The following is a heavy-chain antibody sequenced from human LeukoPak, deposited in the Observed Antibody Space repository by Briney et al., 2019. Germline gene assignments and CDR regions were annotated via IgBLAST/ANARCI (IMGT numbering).Heavy chain of an antibody. CDR3: ASGIAARPDYYYYYMDV. D-gene: IGHD6-6*01. J-gene: IGHJ6*03. Sequence: SETLSLTCAVYGASFSDYYWSWLRQSPGKGLEWIGEINHSGNTMYNPSLKSRVTISVDTSKNQFSLKLSSVTAADTAVYYCASGIAARPDYYYYYMDVWGKGTTVTVSS. CDR1: GASFSDYY. CDR2: INHSGNT. V-gene: IGHV4-34*01.